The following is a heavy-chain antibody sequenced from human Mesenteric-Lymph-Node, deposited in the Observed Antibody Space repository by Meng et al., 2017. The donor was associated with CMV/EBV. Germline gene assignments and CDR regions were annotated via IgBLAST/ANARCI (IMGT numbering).Heavy chain of an antibody. CDR3: AKTWDYADYGSFDI. Sequence: GESLKISCVASGFTFTNYWMLWIRQAPGKGLVWVSRVKSDGSGITYGDSVKGRVTISRDNSKNTVYLQTNSLRVEDTAVYYCAKTWDYADYGSFDIWGQGTVVTVSS. D-gene: IGHD4-17*01. CDR2: VKSDGSGI. CDR1: GFTFTNYW. V-gene: IGHV3-74*01. J-gene: IGHJ3*02.